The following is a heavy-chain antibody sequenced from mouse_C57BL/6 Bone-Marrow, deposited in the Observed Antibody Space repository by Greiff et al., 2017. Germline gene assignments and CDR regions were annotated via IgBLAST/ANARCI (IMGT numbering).Heavy chain of an antibody. CDR2: ISSGGSYT. CDR1: GFTFSSYG. D-gene: IGHD1-1*01. Sequence: EVQLKESGGDLVKPGGSLKLSCAASGFTFSSYGMSWVRQTPDKRLEWVATISSGGSYTYYPDSVKGRFTISRDNAKNTLYLQMSSLKSEDTAMYYCARRGYYGHFDYWGQGTTLTVSS. CDR3: ARRGYYGHFDY. V-gene: IGHV5-6*01. J-gene: IGHJ2*01.